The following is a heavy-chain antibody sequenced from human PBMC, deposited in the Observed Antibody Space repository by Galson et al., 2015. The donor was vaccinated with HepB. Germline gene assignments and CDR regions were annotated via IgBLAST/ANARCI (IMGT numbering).Heavy chain of an antibody. CDR2: MSSDGVNK. CDR1: GFTLTNYL. V-gene: IGHV3-30-3*01. Sequence: SLRLSCAASGFTLTNYLIHWVRQAPGKGLEWVALMSSDGVNKYYAHSVKGRFTISRDNSKNTLYLQMNSLRPEDTAVYYCARDPAFFLIHYMDVWGKGTTVTVCS. CDR3: ARDPAFFLIHYMDV. J-gene: IGHJ6*03.